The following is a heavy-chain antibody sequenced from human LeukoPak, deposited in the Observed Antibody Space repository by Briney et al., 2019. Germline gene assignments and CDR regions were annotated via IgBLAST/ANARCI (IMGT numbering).Heavy chain of an antibody. Sequence: PGGSLRLSCSASGFTFSSYAMHWVRQAPGKGLEYVSAISSNGGSTYYADSVKGRFTISRDNSKNTLYLQMSSLRAEDTAVYYCVKFVVPKEQQLPPFRTWGQGTLVAVSS. V-gene: IGHV3-64D*09. J-gene: IGHJ5*02. CDR2: ISSNGGST. D-gene: IGHD6-13*01. CDR3: VKFVVPKEQQLPPFRT. CDR1: GFTFSSYA.